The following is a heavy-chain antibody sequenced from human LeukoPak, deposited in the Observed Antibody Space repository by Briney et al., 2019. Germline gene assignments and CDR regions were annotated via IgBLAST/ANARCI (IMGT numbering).Heavy chain of an antibody. J-gene: IGHJ4*02. V-gene: IGHV1-69*13. CDR3: ARAKKTYDSSGYYPDY. CDR2: IIPIFGTA. D-gene: IGHD3-22*01. CDR1: GGTFSSYA. Sequence: ASVKVSCKASGGTFSSYAISWVRQAPGQGLEWMGGIIPIFGTANYAQKFQGRVTITADESTSTAYMELSSLRSEDTAVYYCARAKKTYDSSGYYPDYWGQGTLVTVSS.